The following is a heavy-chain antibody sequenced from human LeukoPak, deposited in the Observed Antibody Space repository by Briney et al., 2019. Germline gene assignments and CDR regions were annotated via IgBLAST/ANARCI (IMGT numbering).Heavy chain of an antibody. Sequence: GGSLRLSCAASGFTFDDYDMHWVRQAPGKGLEWVALISWEGHTTYYADSVRGRFTISRDNSKNSLYLQMNSLRTEDTAFYYCTRDTDYGSATNYFDSWGQGTLVSVSS. V-gene: IGHV3-43*01. CDR1: GFTFDDYD. CDR2: ISWEGHTT. J-gene: IGHJ4*02. CDR3: TRDTDYGSATNYFDS. D-gene: IGHD3-10*01.